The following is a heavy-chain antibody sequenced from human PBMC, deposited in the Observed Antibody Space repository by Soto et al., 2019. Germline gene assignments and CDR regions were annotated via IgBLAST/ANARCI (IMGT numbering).Heavy chain of an antibody. CDR1: GFTVSSNY. CDR2: IYSGGST. V-gene: IGHV3-66*01. CDR3: ARGESWFGELGPPDY. Sequence: EVQLVESGGGLVQPGGSLRLSCAASGFTVSSNYMIWVRQAPGKGLEWVSVIYSGGSTYYADSVKGRFTIPSENSKNTLYLQKNSLRAEDTAVYYCARGESWFGELGPPDYWGQGTLVTVSS. J-gene: IGHJ4*02. D-gene: IGHD3-10*01.